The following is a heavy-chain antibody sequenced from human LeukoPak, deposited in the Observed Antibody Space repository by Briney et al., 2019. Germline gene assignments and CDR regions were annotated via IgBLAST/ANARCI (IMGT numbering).Heavy chain of an antibody. Sequence: ASVKVSCKASGYTFTVNYIHWVRQAPGQGLEWMGWINPNSGGTNYAQKFQGRVTMTRDTSISTAYMELSRLRSDDTAVYYCARGLKGDYLPYFDYWGQGTLVTVSS. D-gene: IGHD4-17*01. CDR3: ARGLKGDYLPYFDY. CDR1: GYTFTVNY. J-gene: IGHJ4*02. CDR2: INPNSGGT. V-gene: IGHV1-2*02.